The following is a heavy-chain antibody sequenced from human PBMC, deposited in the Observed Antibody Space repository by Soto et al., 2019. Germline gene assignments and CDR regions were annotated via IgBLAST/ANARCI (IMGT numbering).Heavy chain of an antibody. Sequence: GGSLRLSCAASGFTFSSYSMIWVRQAPGKGLEWVSSISSSSSYIYYADSVKGRFTISRDNAKNSLYLQMNSLRAEDTAVYYCARDSSSKLRYFDYWGQGTLVTVSS. D-gene: IGHD2-2*01. J-gene: IGHJ4*02. CDR1: GFTFSSYS. CDR2: ISSSSSYI. V-gene: IGHV3-21*01. CDR3: ARDSSSKLRYFDY.